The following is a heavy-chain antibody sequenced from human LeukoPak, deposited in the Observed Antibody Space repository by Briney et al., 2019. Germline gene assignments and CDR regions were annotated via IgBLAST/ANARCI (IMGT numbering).Heavy chain of an antibody. CDR3: ARYYYGSGSYYNEGAFDI. J-gene: IGHJ3*02. Sequence: PGGSLRLSCAASGFTFSSYEMNWVRQAPGKGLEWVSYISSSGSTIYYADSVKGRFTISRDNAKNSLYLQMNSLRAEDTAVYYCARYYYGSGSYYNEGAFDIWGQGTMVTVSS. CDR2: ISSSGSTI. D-gene: IGHD3-10*01. V-gene: IGHV3-48*03. CDR1: GFTFSSYE.